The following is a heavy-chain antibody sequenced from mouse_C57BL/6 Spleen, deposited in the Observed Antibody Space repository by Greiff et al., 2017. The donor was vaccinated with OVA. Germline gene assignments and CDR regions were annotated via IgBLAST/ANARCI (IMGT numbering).Heavy chain of an antibody. V-gene: IGHV1-61*01. CDR2: IYPSDSET. Sequence: QVQLQQPGAELVRPGSSVKLSCKASGYTFTSYWMDWVKQRPGQGLEWIGNIYPSDSETHYNQKFKDKATLTVDKSSSTAYMQLSSLTSEDSAVYYCARLAYYYGSSYDYWGQGTTLTVSS. D-gene: IGHD1-1*01. CDR3: ARLAYYYGSSYDY. CDR1: GYTFTSYW. J-gene: IGHJ2*01.